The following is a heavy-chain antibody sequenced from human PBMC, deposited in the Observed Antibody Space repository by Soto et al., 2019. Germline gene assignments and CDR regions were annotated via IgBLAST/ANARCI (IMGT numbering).Heavy chain of an antibody. J-gene: IGHJ5*02. Sequence: ASLKVSCKASGYTFLTYDRSWVGQAQGQFLECMGWISTKNGHTNYSQNLQGRATMTTDTSTNTAYLELRNLRSDDTAVYFCALDHFPWFNPWGQGTLVTVSS. CDR2: ISTKNGHT. V-gene: IGHV1-18*04. D-gene: IGHD3-3*02. CDR1: GYTFLTYD. CDR3: ALDHFPWFNP.